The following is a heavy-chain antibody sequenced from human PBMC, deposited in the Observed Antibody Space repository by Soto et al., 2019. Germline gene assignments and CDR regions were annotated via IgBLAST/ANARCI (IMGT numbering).Heavy chain of an antibody. CDR1: GGLFSTYA. J-gene: IGHJ2*01. V-gene: IGHV1-69*01. Sequence: QVQLVQSGTEVRKPGSSVKVSCKASGGLFSTYAITWVRQAPGQGLEWVGGIIPLFATTHYDQKFQGRVAITADESTNTAYLELSRLRSEDTAVYYCARDVCETTSCSIPPWYFDLWGRGTLVVVSS. D-gene: IGHD2-2*01. CDR2: IIPLFATT. CDR3: ARDVCETTSCSIPPWYFDL.